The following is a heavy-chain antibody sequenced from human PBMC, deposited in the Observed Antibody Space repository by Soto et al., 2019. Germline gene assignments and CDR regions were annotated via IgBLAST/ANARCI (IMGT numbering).Heavy chain of an antibody. CDR3: ATGGYGAPRGYYFDY. CDR2: INPTGGST. J-gene: IGHJ4*02. V-gene: IGHV1-46*01. CDR1: GYTFTSFY. Sequence: GXSVKVSCKASGYTFTSFYIHWVRQAPGQGLEWMAIINPTGGSTNYAQRFRGRVTLTMDTSTSTAYMELSSLRSEDTAVYYCATGGYGAPRGYYFDYWGQGTLVTVSS. D-gene: IGHD5-12*01.